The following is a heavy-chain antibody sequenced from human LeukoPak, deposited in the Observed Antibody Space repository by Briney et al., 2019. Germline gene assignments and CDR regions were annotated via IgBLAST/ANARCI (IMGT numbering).Heavy chain of an antibody. V-gene: IGHV3-7*04. CDR3: ARYDYGGNYDY. D-gene: IGHD4-23*01. Sequence: GGSLRLSCAASGFTFSSFWMSWVRQAPGKGLEWVANIKQDGSEKYYADSVKGRFTISRDNAKNSLYLQMNGLRAEDTAVYYCARYDYGGNYDYWGQGTLVTVSS. CDR1: GFTFSSFW. J-gene: IGHJ4*02. CDR2: IKQDGSEK.